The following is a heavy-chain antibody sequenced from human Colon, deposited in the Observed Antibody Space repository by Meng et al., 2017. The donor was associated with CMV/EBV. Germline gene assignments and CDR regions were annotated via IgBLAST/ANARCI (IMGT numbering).Heavy chain of an antibody. Sequence: LLEVGGGLVQPGGSRRLSFTASGFTFSLYWMHWVRQAPGRGLEWVASIKWDGSEKYYVNSMKGRFTISRDNAKNSLYLQMNSLRPEDTAVYYCAAGEGWYFDLWGRGTLVTVSS. J-gene: IGHJ2*01. V-gene: IGHV3-7*02. CDR3: AAGEGWYFDL. CDR1: GFTFSLYW. CDR2: IKWDGSEK.